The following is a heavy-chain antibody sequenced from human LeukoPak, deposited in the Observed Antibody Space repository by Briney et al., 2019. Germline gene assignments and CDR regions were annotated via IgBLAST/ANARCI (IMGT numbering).Heavy chain of an antibody. CDR2: ISGSDDGT. CDR1: GFTFSSCG. J-gene: IGHJ4*02. Sequence: GGSLRLSCAASGFTFSSCGMTWVRQAPGKGLEWVSSISGSDDGTYYADSVKGRFTISRDNSKNTLYLQMNSLRAEDTAVYYCAKRGPIYSSSPGNYFDYWGQGTLVTVSS. D-gene: IGHD6-6*01. V-gene: IGHV3-23*01. CDR3: AKRGPIYSSSPGNYFDY.